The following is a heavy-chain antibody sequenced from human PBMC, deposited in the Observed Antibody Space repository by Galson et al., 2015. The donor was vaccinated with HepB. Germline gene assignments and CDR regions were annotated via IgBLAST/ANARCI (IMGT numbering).Heavy chain of an antibody. CDR2: ISYDGSNK. V-gene: IGHV3-30-3*01. CDR1: GFTFSSYA. Sequence: SLRLSCAASGFTFSSYAMHWVRQAPGKGLEWVAVISYDGSNKYYADSVKGRFTISRDNSKNTLYLQMNSLRAEDTAVYYCARVRFLEWLFNPYFDYWGQGTLVTVSS. D-gene: IGHD3-3*01. J-gene: IGHJ4*02. CDR3: ARVRFLEWLFNPYFDY.